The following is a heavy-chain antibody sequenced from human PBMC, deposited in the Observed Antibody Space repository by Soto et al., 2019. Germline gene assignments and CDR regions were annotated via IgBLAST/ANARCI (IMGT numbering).Heavy chain of an antibody. Sequence: GSLRLSCRAAGFTFSSHAMNWVRQAPGKGLEWVSSISGNGGDTYYADSVKGRYTISRDNSKNTLYLQMNSLRAEDTAVYFCAKVVGTTALVGIDYWGQGTLVTVSS. D-gene: IGHD1-26*01. V-gene: IGHV3-23*01. J-gene: IGHJ4*02. CDR2: ISGNGGDT. CDR1: GFTFSSHA. CDR3: AKVVGTTALVGIDY.